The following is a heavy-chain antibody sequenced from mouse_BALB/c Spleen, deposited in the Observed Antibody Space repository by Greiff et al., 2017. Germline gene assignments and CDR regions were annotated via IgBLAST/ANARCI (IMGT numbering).Heavy chain of an antibody. CDR1: GFTFSSYA. Sequence: DVKLVESGGGLVKPGGSLKLSCAASGFTFSSYAMSWVRQTPEKRLEWVASISSGGSTYYPDSVKGRFTISRDNARNILYLQMSSLRSEDTAMYYCAREDYFDYWGQGTTLTVSS. CDR2: ISSGGST. J-gene: IGHJ2*01. CDR3: AREDYFDY. V-gene: IGHV5-6-5*01.